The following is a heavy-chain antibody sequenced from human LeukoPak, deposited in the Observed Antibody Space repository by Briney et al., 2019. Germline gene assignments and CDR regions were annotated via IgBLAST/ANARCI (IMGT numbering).Heavy chain of an antibody. Sequence: ASVNVSRKASGYTFTIYGIRWVRQAPGQGLAWVGWIRADNGNTNYAQKLQGRVTTNTNTSTSRAYMELRSLRSDGTAVYYCARVPLVVVPAAANYWGQGTLVTVSS. CDR1: GYTFTIYG. CDR3: ARVPLVVVPAAANY. J-gene: IGHJ4*02. D-gene: IGHD2-2*01. V-gene: IGHV1-18*01. CDR2: IRADNGNT.